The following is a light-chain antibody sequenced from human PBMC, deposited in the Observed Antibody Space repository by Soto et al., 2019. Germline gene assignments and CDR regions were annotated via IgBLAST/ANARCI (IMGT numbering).Light chain of an antibody. V-gene: IGKV1-5*03. CDR1: QSISSW. CDR3: QQYDSFPRT. CDR2: KAS. Sequence: DIQMTQSPSTLSASVGDRVTITCRASQSISSWLAWYQQKPGKAPKLLIYKASSLESGVPSRFSGSGSGTDFTLSITSLQPDDFATYYCQQYDSFPRTFGQGTKVDIK. J-gene: IGKJ1*01.